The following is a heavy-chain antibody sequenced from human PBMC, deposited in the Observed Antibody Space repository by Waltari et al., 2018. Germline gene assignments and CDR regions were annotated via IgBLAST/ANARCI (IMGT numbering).Heavy chain of an antibody. J-gene: IGHJ4*03. Sequence: QVQLQESGPGLVKPSQTLSLTCTLSGGSISSGDYYWSWIRPPPEKGLEWIRYIYYSGSTYYNPSLKSRVTISVDTSKNQFSLKLSSVTAADTAVYYCARSGGSYWGYYFDYWGQGTTVTVSS. CDR3: ARSGGSYWGYYFDY. V-gene: IGHV4-30-4*08. D-gene: IGHD1-26*01. CDR2: IYYSGST. CDR1: GGSISSGDYY.